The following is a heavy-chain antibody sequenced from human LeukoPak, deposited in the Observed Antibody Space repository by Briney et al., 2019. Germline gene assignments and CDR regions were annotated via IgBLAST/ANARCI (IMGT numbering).Heavy chain of an antibody. V-gene: IGHV3-23*01. D-gene: IGHD1-14*01. CDR1: GFTFSSYS. CDR2: ISGSSGNT. Sequence: GRSLRLSCGASGFTFSSYSMNWVRQAPGKGLEWVSAISGSSGNTYYADSVKGRFTISRDNSKNTLYLQVNSLRAEDTALYYCAKPAKTDYTDYWGQGTLVTVSS. CDR3: AKPAKTDYTDY. J-gene: IGHJ4*02.